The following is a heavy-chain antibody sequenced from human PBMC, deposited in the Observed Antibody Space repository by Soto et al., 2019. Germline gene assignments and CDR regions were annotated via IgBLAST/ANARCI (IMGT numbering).Heavy chain of an antibody. J-gene: IGHJ6*02. CDR2: IYYSGST. CDR3: ARKGAGTGYYYYYGMDV. D-gene: IGHD6-13*01. Sequence: SETLSLTCTVSGGSVSSDSYYWSWIRQSPGKGLEWIGYIYYSGSTNYNPSLKSRVTISVDTSKNQFSLKLSSVTAADTAVYYCARKGAGTGYYYYYGMDVWGQGTTVTVSS. V-gene: IGHV4-61*01. CDR1: GGSVSSDSYY.